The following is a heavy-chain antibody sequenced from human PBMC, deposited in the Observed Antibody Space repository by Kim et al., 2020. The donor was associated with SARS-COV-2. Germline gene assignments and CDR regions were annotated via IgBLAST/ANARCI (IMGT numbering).Heavy chain of an antibody. CDR2: VWYDGSKK. D-gene: IGHD3-22*01. J-gene: IGHJ1*01. CDR1: GFIFRDYA. V-gene: IGHV3-33*01. CDR3: ARGHYYDSSDYYTQYFQS. Sequence: GGTLRLSCAASGFIFRDYAIHWVLQAPGKGLERVAVVWYDGSKKYYADSLKGRFIISRDSSRSTLELQMNHLRAEDTAVYYCARGHYYDSSDYYTQYFQSWGQGTLVTVSS.